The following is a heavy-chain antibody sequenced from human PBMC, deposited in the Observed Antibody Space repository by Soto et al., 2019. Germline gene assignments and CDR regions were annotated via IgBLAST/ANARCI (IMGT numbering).Heavy chain of an antibody. J-gene: IGHJ4*02. V-gene: IGHV3-33*01. D-gene: IGHD5-18*01. CDR2: IWYDGSNK. Sequence: QVQLVESGGGVVQPGRSLRLSCAASGFTFSSYGMHWVRQAPGKGLELVAVIWYDGSNKYYADSVKGRFTISRDNSKNTLYLQMNSLRAEDTAVYYCARDQGRGYNYGFDYWGQGTLVTVSS. CDR3: ARDQGRGYNYGFDY. CDR1: GFTFSSYG.